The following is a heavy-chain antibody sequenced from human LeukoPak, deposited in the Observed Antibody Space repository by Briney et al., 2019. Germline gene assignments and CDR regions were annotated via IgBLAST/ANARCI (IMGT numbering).Heavy chain of an antibody. V-gene: IGHV3-9*01. CDR2: ISWDSATI. CDR3: ARGLSGYCSGGYCYPLTL. Sequence: PGGSLRLSCAASGFTFDDYAMHWVRQGPGKGLEWVSGISWDSATIGYADSVKGRFTISRDNAKNPLYLQMNSLRAEDTALYYCARGLSGYCSGGYCYPLTLWGRGTLVTVSS. CDR1: GFTFDDYA. D-gene: IGHD2-15*01. J-gene: IGHJ4*02.